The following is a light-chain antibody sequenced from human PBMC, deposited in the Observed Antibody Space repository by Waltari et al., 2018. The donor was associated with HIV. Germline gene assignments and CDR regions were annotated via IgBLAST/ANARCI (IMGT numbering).Light chain of an antibody. J-gene: IGLJ1*01. CDR1: SSDVGSYNL. CDR3: CSYVGWSTILYV. V-gene: IGLV2-23*02. CDR2: EVS. Sequence: QSALTQPASVSGSPGQSITISCTGPSSDVGSYNLVSCYQQHPGKAPKLMIYEVSKRPSGVSKRFSGSKSGNTASLTISGLQAEDEADYYCCSYVGWSTILYVFGTGTKVTVL.